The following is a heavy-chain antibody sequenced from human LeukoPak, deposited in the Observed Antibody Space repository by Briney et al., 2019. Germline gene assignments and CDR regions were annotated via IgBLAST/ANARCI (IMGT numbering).Heavy chain of an antibody. D-gene: IGHD1-1*01. CDR1: GFTFSNYA. CDR3: TGEERGFPAF. Sequence: GGSLRLSCAASGFTFSNYAMHWVRQTPGKGLEWVAFVSYDGSWDSHSDSVKGRFTISRDDSKNTLYLQMTRLRAEDTAVYYCTGEERGFPAFWGQGTLVTVSS. CDR2: VSYDGSWD. V-gene: IGHV3-30*01. J-gene: IGHJ4*02.